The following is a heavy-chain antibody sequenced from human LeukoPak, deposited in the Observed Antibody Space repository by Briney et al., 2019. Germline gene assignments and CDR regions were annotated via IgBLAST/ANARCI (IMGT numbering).Heavy chain of an antibody. J-gene: IGHJ6*03. CDR3: ARDGWGSYQGLYYYMDV. CDR2: IKPNSGGT. Sequence: ASVEVSCKASGYTFTGCYMHWVRQAPGQGLEWMGWIKPNSGGTNYAQKFQGRVTMTRDTSISTAYMELSRLRSDDTAVYYCARDGWGSYQGLYYYMDVWGKGTTVTVSS. D-gene: IGHD1-26*01. CDR1: GYTFTGCY. V-gene: IGHV1-2*02.